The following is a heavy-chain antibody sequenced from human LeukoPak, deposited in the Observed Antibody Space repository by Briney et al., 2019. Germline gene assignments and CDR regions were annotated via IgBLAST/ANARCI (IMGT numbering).Heavy chain of an antibody. CDR2: IYTSGST. CDR3: ARDTHDYGRPGIPFDY. J-gene: IGHJ4*02. V-gene: IGHV4-4*07. CDR1: GASISSYY. Sequence: PSETLSLTCTVSGASISSYYWSWIRQPAGKGLEWIGRIYTSGSTNYNPSPKSRVTMSVDTSKNQFSLKLSSVTAADTAVYYCARDTHDYGRPGIPFDYWGQGTLVTVSS. D-gene: IGHD4-17*01.